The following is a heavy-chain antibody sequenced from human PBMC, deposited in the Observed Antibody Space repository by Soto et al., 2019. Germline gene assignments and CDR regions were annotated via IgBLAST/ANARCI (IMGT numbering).Heavy chain of an antibody. D-gene: IGHD6-13*01. J-gene: IGHJ6*02. CDR3: ARFQYSAAAGGSRMDV. V-gene: IGHV5-10-1*01. CDR2: IDPSDSYT. Sequence: GESLKISCEGSGYRFASYWITWVRQMPGKGLEWMGRIDPSDSYTNYSPSFQGHVTISADKSISTAYLQWSSLKASDTAMYYCARFQYSAAAGGSRMDVWGQGTTVTVSS. CDR1: GYRFASYW.